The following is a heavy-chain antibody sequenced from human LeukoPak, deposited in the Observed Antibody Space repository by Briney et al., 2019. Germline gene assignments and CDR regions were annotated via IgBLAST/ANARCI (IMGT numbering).Heavy chain of an antibody. CDR3: ARDGQWLGGRFDY. V-gene: IGHV3-48*04. Sequence: GGSLRLSCTASGFTFSTYTMNWVRQAPGKGLEWVSYISSSGSTIYYADSVKGRFTISRDNAKNSLYLQMNSLRAEDTAVYYCARDGQWLGGRFDYWGQGTLVTVSS. D-gene: IGHD6-19*01. CDR2: ISSSGSTI. J-gene: IGHJ4*02. CDR1: GFTFSTYT.